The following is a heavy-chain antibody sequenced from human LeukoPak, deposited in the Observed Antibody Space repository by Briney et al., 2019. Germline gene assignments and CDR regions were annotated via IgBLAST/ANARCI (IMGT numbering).Heavy chain of an antibody. J-gene: IGHJ6*04. Sequence: SVKVSCKASGYTFKSYGISWVRQAPGQGLEWMGGIIPIFGTANYAQKFQGRVTITADESTSTAYMELSSLRSEDTAVYYCARIGNLDFEEADVWGKGTTVTVSS. CDR3: ARIGNLDFEEADV. CDR2: IIPIFGTA. D-gene: IGHD3-9*01. CDR1: GYTFKSYG. V-gene: IGHV1-69*13.